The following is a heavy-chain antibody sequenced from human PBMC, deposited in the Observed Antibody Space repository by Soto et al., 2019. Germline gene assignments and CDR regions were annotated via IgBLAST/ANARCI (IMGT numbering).Heavy chain of an antibody. CDR3: ARPGAPTDTVVYDF. J-gene: IGHJ4*02. V-gene: IGHV5-51*01. D-gene: IGHD5-18*01. CDR2: IYPGDSET. CDR1: GYSFANYW. Sequence: PGESLKISCKASGYSFANYWIGWVCQKPGKGLEWTGVIYPGDSETTYSPSFEGQVIISVDRSRGTAFLEWSSLKASDTAMYYCARPGAPTDTVVYDFWGQGTQVTVSS.